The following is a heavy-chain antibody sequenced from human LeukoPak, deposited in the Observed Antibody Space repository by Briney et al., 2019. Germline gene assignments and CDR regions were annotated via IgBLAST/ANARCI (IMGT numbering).Heavy chain of an antibody. CDR3: ARSQRAGYNVYHFDY. J-gene: IGHJ4*02. CDR1: GGTFSSYG. V-gene: IGHV1-69*13. CDR2: IIPIFRTA. Sequence: ASVKVSCTASGGTFSSYGVSWVRQAPGQGLEWMGGIIPIFRTATYAQKFRGRVTITADESMSTAYMELSSLRSEDTAVYYCARSQRAGYNVYHFDYWGQGTLVTVSS. D-gene: IGHD5-24*01.